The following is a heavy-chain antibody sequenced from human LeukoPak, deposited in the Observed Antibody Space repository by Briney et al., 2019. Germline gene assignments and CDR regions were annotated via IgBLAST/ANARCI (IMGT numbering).Heavy chain of an antibody. V-gene: IGHV4-59*08. CDR1: GGSIRSYY. D-gene: IGHD3-10*01. Sequence: SETLSLTCTVSGGSIRSYYWSWIRHPPGKGLEWIGYIYYSGSTNYNPSLKSRVNISVDASKNQFSLKLSSVTAADTAVYYCARQGAGVPFDYWGRGTLVTVSS. CDR3: ARQGAGVPFDY. J-gene: IGHJ4*02. CDR2: IYYSGST.